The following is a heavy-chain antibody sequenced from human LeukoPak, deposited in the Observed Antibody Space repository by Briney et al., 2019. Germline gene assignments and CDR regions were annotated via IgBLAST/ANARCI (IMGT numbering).Heavy chain of an antibody. D-gene: IGHD2-15*01. CDR1: GFTVSSNY. CDR2: IYSGGST. J-gene: IGHJ4*02. V-gene: IGHV3-53*01. Sequence: PGGSLRLSCAASGFTVSSNYMSWVRQAPGKGLEWVSVIYSGGSTYYADSVKGRFTISRDNSKNTLYLQMNSLRAEDTAVYYCARDRPGCRTFDYWGQGTLVTVSS. CDR3: ARDRPGCRTFDY.